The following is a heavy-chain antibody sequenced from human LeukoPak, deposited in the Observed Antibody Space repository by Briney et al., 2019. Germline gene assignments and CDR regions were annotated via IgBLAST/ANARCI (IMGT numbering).Heavy chain of an antibody. D-gene: IGHD6-13*01. CDR1: GGSISSSNW. Sequence: SETLSLTCAVSGGSISSSNWWSWVRQPPGKGLEWIGEIYHSGSTNYNPSLKNRVTISVDKSKNQFSLKLSSVTAADTAVYYCAREQHLVRGYYNYYYMDVWGKGTTVTVSS. CDR3: AREQHLVRGYYNYYYMDV. CDR2: IYHSGST. V-gene: IGHV4-4*02. J-gene: IGHJ6*03.